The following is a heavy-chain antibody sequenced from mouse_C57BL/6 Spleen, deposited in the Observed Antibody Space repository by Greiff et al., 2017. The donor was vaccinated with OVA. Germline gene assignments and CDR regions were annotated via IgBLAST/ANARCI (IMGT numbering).Heavy chain of an antibody. Sequence: EVQLVESGEGLVKPGGSLKLSCAASGFTFSSYAMSWVRQTPEKRLEWVAYISSGGDYFYYADTVEGRFTISRDNARNTLYLQMSSLKSEDTAMYYCTRDGGGLWYFDVWGTGTTVTVSS. CDR3: TRDGGGLWYFDV. J-gene: IGHJ1*03. V-gene: IGHV5-9-1*02. CDR1: GFTFSSYA. CDR2: ISSGGDYF. D-gene: IGHD2-3*01.